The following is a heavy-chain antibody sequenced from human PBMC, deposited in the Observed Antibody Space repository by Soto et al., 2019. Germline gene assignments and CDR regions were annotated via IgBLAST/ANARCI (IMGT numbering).Heavy chain of an antibody. CDR1: GGSISSYY. CDR3: ARAPETPSILGVALPYFFDY. D-gene: IGHD3-3*01. Sequence: PSETLSLTCTVSGGSISSYYWSWIRQPPGKGLEWIGYISYSGSTNYNPSLKSRVTMSVDTSKNQFTLRLSSVTAADTAVYYCARAPETPSILGVALPYFFDYWGQGALVTVSS. J-gene: IGHJ4*02. CDR2: ISYSGST. V-gene: IGHV4-59*12.